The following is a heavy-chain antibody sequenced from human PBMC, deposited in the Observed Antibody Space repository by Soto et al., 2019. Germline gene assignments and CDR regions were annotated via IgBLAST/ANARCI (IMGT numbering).Heavy chain of an antibody. V-gene: IGHV1-69*01. CDR1: GGTFRSYA. J-gene: IGHJ6*02. Sequence: SLHVSCQASGGTFRSYAIVWVRQALGQGLEWMGGIIPIFGTASYAQKFQGRVTITADESTSTAYMELSSLRSEDTAVYYCARGVRESYYYYGMDVWGQGNTVTVS. CDR2: IIPIFGTA. CDR3: ARGVRESYYYYGMDV.